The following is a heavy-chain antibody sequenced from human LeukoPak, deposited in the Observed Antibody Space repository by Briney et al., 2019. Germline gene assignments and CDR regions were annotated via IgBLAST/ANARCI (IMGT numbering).Heavy chain of an antibody. CDR3: ARDVTPGAFDI. J-gene: IGHJ3*02. D-gene: IGHD4-11*01. Sequence: GGSLRLSCAASGFTFSSYGLSWVRQAPGKGLEWVSYISRSGRTIYHADSVKGRFTISRDNAKNSLYLQMNSLRAEDTAVYYCARDVTPGAFDIWGQGTMVTVSS. CDR1: GFTFSSYG. CDR2: ISRSGRTI. V-gene: IGHV3-48*04.